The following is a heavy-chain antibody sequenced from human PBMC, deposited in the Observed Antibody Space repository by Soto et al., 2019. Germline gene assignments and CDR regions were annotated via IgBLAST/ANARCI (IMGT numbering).Heavy chain of an antibody. CDR3: AKDRAYLPKNLGVAVGDYYGDYGN. CDR1: GFTFSSYA. V-gene: IGHV3-23*01. J-gene: IGHJ4*02. CDR2: ISGSGGST. Sequence: EVQLLESGGGLVQPGGSLRLSCAASGFTFSSYAMSWVRQAPGKGLEWVSAISGSGGSTYYADSVKGRFTISRDNSKRTVYLQMNSLRAEDTAVYYCAKDRAYLPKNLGVAVGDYYGDYGNWGQGSLVTVSS. D-gene: IGHD4-17*01.